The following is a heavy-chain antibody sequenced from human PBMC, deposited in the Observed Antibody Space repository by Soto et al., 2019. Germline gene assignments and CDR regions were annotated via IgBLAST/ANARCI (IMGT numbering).Heavy chain of an antibody. Sequence: LRLSCAAPGFTFSNAWMSWVRQAPGKGLEWVGRIKSKTDGGTTDYAAPVKGRFTISRDDSKNTLYLQMNSLKTEDTAVYYCTTDGFTMVRGAATYGMDVWGQGTTVTVSS. CDR1: GFTFSNAW. J-gene: IGHJ6*02. CDR2: IKSKTDGGTT. CDR3: TTDGFTMVRGAATYGMDV. V-gene: IGHV3-15*01. D-gene: IGHD3-10*01.